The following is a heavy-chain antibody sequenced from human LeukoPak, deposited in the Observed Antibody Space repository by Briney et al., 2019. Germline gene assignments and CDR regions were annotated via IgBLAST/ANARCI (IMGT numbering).Heavy chain of an antibody. J-gene: IGHJ4*02. CDR2: IYYSGST. Sequence: PSETLSLTCTVSGGSISSYYWSWIRQPPGKGLEWIGYIYYSGSTNYNPSPKSRVTISVDTSKNQFSLKLSSVTAADTAVYYCARGYSYGYFDYWGQGTLVTVSS. V-gene: IGHV4-59*08. CDR1: GGSISSYY. D-gene: IGHD5-18*01. CDR3: ARGYSYGYFDY.